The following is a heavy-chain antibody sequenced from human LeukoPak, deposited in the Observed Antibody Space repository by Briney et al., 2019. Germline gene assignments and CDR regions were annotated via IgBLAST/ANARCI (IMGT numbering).Heavy chain of an antibody. CDR2: IRYDGSNK. Sequence: GGSLRLSCAASGFSFNKYGMHWVRQAPGKGLEWVAFIRYDGSNKYYADSVKCRFTISRDNSKNTVYVQMNSLRAEDTAVYYCAKDQRSYYASGSHYRGGNWFDPWGQGTLVTVSS. V-gene: IGHV3-30*02. CDR3: AKDQRSYYASGSHYRGGNWFDP. D-gene: IGHD3-10*01. J-gene: IGHJ5*02. CDR1: GFSFNKYG.